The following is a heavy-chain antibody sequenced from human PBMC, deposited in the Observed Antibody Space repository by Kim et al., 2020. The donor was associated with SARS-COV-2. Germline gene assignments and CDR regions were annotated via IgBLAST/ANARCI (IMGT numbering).Heavy chain of an antibody. J-gene: IGHJ4*02. D-gene: IGHD1-26*01. V-gene: IGHV3-7*01. CDR1: GFTFSRSW. CDR3: VKPLGSRPEGY. Sequence: GGSLRLSCAASGFTFSRSWMNWVRQTPGKGLEWVANINNSGNDKNYVDSVKGRFTISRDNSENSVYLQMNSLRAEDTAVYYCVKPLGSRPEGYWGQGTLVTVSS. CDR2: INNSGNDK.